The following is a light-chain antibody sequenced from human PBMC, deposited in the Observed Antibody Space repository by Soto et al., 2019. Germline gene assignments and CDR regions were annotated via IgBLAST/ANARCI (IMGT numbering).Light chain of an antibody. Sequence: DIQMTQSPSTLSASVGDRVTITCRASQSISSWLSWFQLKPGKAPKLLIYDASSLESGVPSRFSGSGSGTEFTLTISSLQPDDFATYYCQQYNNYSTFGQGTKVDI. CDR3: QQYNNYST. CDR1: QSISSW. V-gene: IGKV1-5*01. CDR2: DAS. J-gene: IGKJ1*01.